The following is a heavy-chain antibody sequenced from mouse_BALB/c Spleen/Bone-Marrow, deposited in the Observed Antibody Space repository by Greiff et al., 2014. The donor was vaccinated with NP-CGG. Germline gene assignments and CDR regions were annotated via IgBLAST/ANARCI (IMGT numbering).Heavy chain of an antibody. D-gene: IGHD1-1*02. J-gene: IGHJ4*01. Sequence: VQLQQSGPGLVAPSQSLSITCTVSGFSLTSYGVHWVRQPPGKGLEWLGVIWAGGSTDYNSALMSRLNISKDNSKSQVFLKMNSLQTDDTAMYFCARDERGSCGDYWGQGISVTVSS. CDR1: GFSLTSYG. V-gene: IGHV2-9*02. CDR2: IWAGGST. CDR3: ARDERGSCGDY.